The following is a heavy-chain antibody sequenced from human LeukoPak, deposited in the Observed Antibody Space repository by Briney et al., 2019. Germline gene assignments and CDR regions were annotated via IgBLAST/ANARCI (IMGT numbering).Heavy chain of an antibody. Sequence: SETLSLTCAVYGGSFSDYYWRLIRQPPGKGLEWIGEINHSGSTNYNPSLKSRVTISVDTSKNQFSLKLSSVTAADTAVYFCARGVYDYVWGSYRTADWFDPWGQGTLVTVSS. D-gene: IGHD3-16*02. CDR2: INHSGST. J-gene: IGHJ5*02. V-gene: IGHV4-34*01. CDR1: GGSFSDYY. CDR3: ARGVYDYVWGSYRTADWFDP.